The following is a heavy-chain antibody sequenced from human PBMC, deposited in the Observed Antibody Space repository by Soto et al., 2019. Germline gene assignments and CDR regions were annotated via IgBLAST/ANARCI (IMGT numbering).Heavy chain of an antibody. V-gene: IGHV1-18*01. D-gene: IGHD5-18*01. CDR2: ISAYNGNT. CDR1: GYTFTIYG. J-gene: IGHJ4*02. CDR3: ASDPALNVNTAQEFDY. Sequence: QVQLVQSGAEVKKPGASVKVSCKVSGYTFTIYGISWVRQAPGQGLEWMGWISAYNGNTNYAQRLQGRVTLTTDTSTSTAYMELRSLRSDDTAVYFCASDPALNVNTAQEFDYWGQGTLVTVSS.